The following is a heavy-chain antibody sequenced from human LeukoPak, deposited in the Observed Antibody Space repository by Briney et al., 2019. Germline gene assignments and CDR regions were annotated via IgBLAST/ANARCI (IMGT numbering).Heavy chain of an antibody. CDR1: GYTFANYG. CDR2: ISAYNGHT. V-gene: IGHV1-18*01. D-gene: IGHD1-7*01. J-gene: IGHJ1*01. Sequence: ASVKVSCKASGYTFANYGVTWMRQAPGQGLEWMGWISAYNGHTNYAQKFQGRVTMTTDTSTSTAYMELRSLRSDDTAVYYCSRSLNYIEGDWGQGTLVTVSS. CDR3: SRSLNYIEGD.